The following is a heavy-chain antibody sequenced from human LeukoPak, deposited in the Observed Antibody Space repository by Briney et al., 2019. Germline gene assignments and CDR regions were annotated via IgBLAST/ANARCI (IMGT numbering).Heavy chain of an antibody. Sequence: PGGSLRLSCAASGFTFSSYAMSWVRQAPGKGLEWIGEINHSGSTNYNPSLKSRVTISVDTSKNQFSLKLSSVTAADTAVYYCARLTVAGGWFDPWGQGTLVTVSS. V-gene: IGHV4-34*01. CDR1: GFTFSSYA. CDR3: ARLTVAGGWFDP. J-gene: IGHJ5*02. CDR2: INHSGST. D-gene: IGHD6-19*01.